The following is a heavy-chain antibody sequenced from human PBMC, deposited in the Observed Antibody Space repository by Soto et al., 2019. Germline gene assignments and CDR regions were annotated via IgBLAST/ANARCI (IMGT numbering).Heavy chain of an antibody. D-gene: IGHD2-15*01. J-gene: IGHJ6*02. CDR3: ARVRADLVYCSGRSCLPYYNGMDV. CDR1: GYIFTSYG. Sequence: QVQLVQSGAEVKKPGASVKVSCKASGYIFTSYGISWVRQAPGQGLGWLGWIGSYNADTNYAHNFQGRVTMTTDTYRRAIYMELTSLSSDHAAVYYCARVRADLVYCSGRSCLPYYNGMDVWGQGTTVTVSS. V-gene: IGHV1-18*01. CDR2: IGSYNADT.